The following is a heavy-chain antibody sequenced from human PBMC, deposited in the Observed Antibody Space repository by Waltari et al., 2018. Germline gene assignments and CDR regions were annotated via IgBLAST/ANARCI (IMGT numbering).Heavy chain of an antibody. V-gene: IGHV3-30*04. J-gene: IGHJ4*02. D-gene: IGHD2-15*01. CDR3: ARDAGRYCSGGSCYYLSN. Sequence: QVQLVESGGGVVQPGRSLRLSCAASGFTFSSYAMHWVRQAQGTGLEWVAVISYDGSNKNYADSVKGRFTISRDNSKNTLYLQMNSLRAEDTAVYYCARDAGRYCSGGSCYYLSNWGQGTLVTVSS. CDR1: GFTFSSYA. CDR2: ISYDGSNK.